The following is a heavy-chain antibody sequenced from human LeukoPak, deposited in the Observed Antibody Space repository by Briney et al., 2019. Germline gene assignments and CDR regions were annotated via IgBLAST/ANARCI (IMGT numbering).Heavy chain of an antibody. J-gene: IGHJ4*02. CDR3: ARDLWSPVDF. Sequence: GGSLRLSCAASGFTFSSYNMDWVRQAPGKGLEWVSCISSSSIYIYYADSVKGRFTISRDNAKSSLYLQMNSLRAEDTAVYYCARDLWSPVDFWGQGTLVTVSS. CDR1: GFTFSSYN. D-gene: IGHD2-21*01. V-gene: IGHV3-21*01. CDR2: ISSSSIYI.